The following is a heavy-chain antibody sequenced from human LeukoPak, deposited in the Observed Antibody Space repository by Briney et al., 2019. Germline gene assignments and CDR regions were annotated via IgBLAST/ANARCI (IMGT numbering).Heavy chain of an antibody. V-gene: IGHV4-30-4*01. D-gene: IGHD2-15*01. CDR2: IYYSGST. CDR3: ARIVVVVAASWFDP. J-gene: IGHJ5*02. Sequence: SETLSLTCTVSGGSISSGDYYWSWIRQPPGKGLEWIGYIYYSGSTYYNPSLKSRVTISVDTSKNQFSLKLSSVTAADTAVYYCARIVVVVAASWFDPWGQGTLVTVSS. CDR1: GGSISSGDYY.